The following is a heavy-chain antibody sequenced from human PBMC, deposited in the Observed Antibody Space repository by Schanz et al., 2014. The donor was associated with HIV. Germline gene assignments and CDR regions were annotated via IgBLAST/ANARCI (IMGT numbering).Heavy chain of an antibody. CDR1: GFTFSSYW. CDR2: INSDGSST. CDR3: ARDAARYFDWSYYFDF. Sequence: EVQLVESGGGLVQPGGSVRLSCAASGFTFSSYWMHWVRQAPGKGLVWVSRINSDGSSTSYADSVKGRFTISRDNAKNSLYLQMNSLRAEDTAVYYCARDAARYFDWSYYFDFWGQGTLVTVSS. D-gene: IGHD3-9*01. J-gene: IGHJ4*02. V-gene: IGHV3-74*01.